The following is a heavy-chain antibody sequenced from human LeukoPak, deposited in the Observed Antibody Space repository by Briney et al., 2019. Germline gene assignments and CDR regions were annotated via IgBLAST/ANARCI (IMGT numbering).Heavy chain of an antibody. J-gene: IGHJ3*02. V-gene: IGHV3-23*01. D-gene: IGHD4-17*01. CDR2: ISGSGGST. Sequence: PGGSLRLSCAASGLTFSRYAMTWVRQAPGKGLEWVSGISGSGGSTYYAESVRGRFTISRDNSKNTLCLQMNSLRAEDTAVYYCATTRYDAFDIWGQGTMVTVSS. CDR3: ATTRYDAFDI. CDR1: GLTFSRYA.